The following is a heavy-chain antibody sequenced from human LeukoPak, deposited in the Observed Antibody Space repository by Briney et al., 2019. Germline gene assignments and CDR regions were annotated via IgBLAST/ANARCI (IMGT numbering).Heavy chain of an antibody. CDR1: GFTFSSYG. CDR2: IVGRGTDT. Sequence: GGSLRLSCAASGFTFSSYGMNWVRQAPGKGLEWVSAIVGRGTDTYYADSVKGRFTISRDNSKNTLYLEMNSLRDEDTAVYYCAKGLILTGQFYYFDYWGQGILVTVSS. CDR3: AKGLILTGQFYYFDY. D-gene: IGHD3-9*01. J-gene: IGHJ4*02. V-gene: IGHV3-23*01.